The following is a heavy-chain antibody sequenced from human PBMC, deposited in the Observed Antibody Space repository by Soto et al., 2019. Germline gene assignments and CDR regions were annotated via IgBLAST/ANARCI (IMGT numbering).Heavy chain of an antibody. Sequence: SETLSLTCAVSGYSISSGYYWGWLRHPPGKGREWIGSIYHGGNTYYNPSRNSRVTLSIDMTNNHVSLILNSVTAANTAVYYCARVGPWVPYYYDSSPYTFGNWFDPWGQGTLVTVSS. CDR3: ARVGPWVPYYYDSSPYTFGNWFDP. CDR2: IYHGGNT. CDR1: GYSISSGYY. V-gene: IGHV4-38-2*01. J-gene: IGHJ5*02. D-gene: IGHD3-22*01.